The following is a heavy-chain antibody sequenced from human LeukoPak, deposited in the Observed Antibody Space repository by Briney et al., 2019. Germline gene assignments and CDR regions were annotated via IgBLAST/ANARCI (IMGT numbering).Heavy chain of an antibody. CDR2: MNEDGSGR. CDR1: GFTFTSAW. D-gene: IGHD3-10*01. J-gene: IGHJ5*02. Sequence: GSLRLSCAASGFTFTSAWMSWLRQTPEKGLEWVAHMNEDGSGRFYVDSAKGRFTISRDDTQNSVYLQMNSLRVEDTAVYYCAAWFGESVPWGQGTLVTVSS. V-gene: IGHV3-7*01. CDR3: AAWFGESVP.